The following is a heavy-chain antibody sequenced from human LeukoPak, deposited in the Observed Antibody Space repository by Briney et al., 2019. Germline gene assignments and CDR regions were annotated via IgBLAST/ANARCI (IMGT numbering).Heavy chain of an antibody. J-gene: IGHJ4*02. CDR1: GFTFGSYA. CDR3: ARERLPYSSGWYCFDY. Sequence: AGGSLRLSCAASGFTFGSYAMPWVRQAPGKGLEYVSAISSNGGSTYYANSVKGRFTISRDNSKNTLYLQMGSLRAEDMAVYYCARERLPYSSGWYCFDYWGQGTLVTVSS. V-gene: IGHV3-64*01. D-gene: IGHD6-19*01. CDR2: ISSNGGST.